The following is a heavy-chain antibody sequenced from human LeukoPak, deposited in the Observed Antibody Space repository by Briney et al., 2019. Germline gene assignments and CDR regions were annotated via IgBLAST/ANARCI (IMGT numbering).Heavy chain of an antibody. Sequence: GGSLRLSCAASGFTFSDYAMNWVRQAPGKGLEWVSAISGSDGGAHYSDSVKGRFTISRDNSKNTPFLQMSSLRAEDTAIYYCAKNVALGYCSSTSCPIDPWGQGTLVTVSS. CDR2: ISGSDGGA. V-gene: IGHV3-23*01. J-gene: IGHJ5*02. D-gene: IGHD2-2*01. CDR1: GFTFSDYA. CDR3: AKNVALGYCSSTSCPIDP.